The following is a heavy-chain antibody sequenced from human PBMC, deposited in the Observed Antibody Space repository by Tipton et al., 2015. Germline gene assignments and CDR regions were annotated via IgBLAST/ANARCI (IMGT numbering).Heavy chain of an antibody. Sequence: QLVQSGGDLVQPGGSLRLSCAASGFTFDDYGMTWVRQVPGKGLEWVAGIDWNGGRTGYADSVKGRFTISRDNAQNSLYLQMNSLGDDDPAVYYCAREPLPRTSYWPFDLWGRGTLVTVSS. CDR3: AREPLPRTSYWPFDL. D-gene: IGHD1-7*01. CDR2: IDWNGGRT. CDR1: GFTFDDYG. J-gene: IGHJ2*01. V-gene: IGHV3-20*04.